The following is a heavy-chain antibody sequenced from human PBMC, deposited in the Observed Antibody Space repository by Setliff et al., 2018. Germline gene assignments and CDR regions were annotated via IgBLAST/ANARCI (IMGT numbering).Heavy chain of an antibody. CDR2: IGARNVKT. CDR3: ARRWETGDQDAYDI. Sequence: ASVKVSCKASGYTFTTYGISWVRQAPGQGLEWMGWIGARNVKTNYAQKFQDRVTMTTDTSTSTGYMELWSLTSDDTAVYYCARRWETGDQDAYDIWGQGTMVTVSS. V-gene: IGHV1-18*04. CDR1: GYTFTTYG. D-gene: IGHD7-27*01. J-gene: IGHJ3*02.